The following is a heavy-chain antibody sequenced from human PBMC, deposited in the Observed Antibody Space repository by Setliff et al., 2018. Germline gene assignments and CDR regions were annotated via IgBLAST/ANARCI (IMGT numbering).Heavy chain of an antibody. J-gene: IGHJ4*02. CDR1: GDSIGTYY. D-gene: IGHD5-12*01. CDR2: FYCTGLA. V-gene: IGHV4-59*01. Sequence: PSETLSLTCNVSGDSIGTYYWSWIRLPPGKGLEYIGYFYCTGLANYSPSLKSRVTMSIDTSKNQFSLRLTSVTAADTAVYYCARGGTFRYFDYWGRGTPVTVSS. CDR3: ARGGTFRYFDY.